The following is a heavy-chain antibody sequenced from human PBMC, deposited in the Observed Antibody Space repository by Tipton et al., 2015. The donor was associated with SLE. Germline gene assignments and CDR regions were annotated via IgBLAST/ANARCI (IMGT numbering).Heavy chain of an antibody. CDR1: GFIFDNYA. J-gene: IGHJ4*02. Sequence: SLRLSCAASGFIFDNYAMTWVRQAPGKGLECVSVVFSAGNTFYADSVKGRFIISRDNSKNTLYLQMNSLRVEDAAVYYCAKWLYGDKGYVDYWGQGTLVTVSS. CDR3: AKWLYGDKGYVDY. CDR2: VFSAGNT. D-gene: IGHD4-17*01. V-gene: IGHV3-23*03.